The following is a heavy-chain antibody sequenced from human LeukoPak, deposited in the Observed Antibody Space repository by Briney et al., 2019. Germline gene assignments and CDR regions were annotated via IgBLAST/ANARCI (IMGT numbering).Heavy chain of an antibody. V-gene: IGHV1-46*01. D-gene: IGHD6-6*01. Sequence: GASVKVSCKASGYTFTGYYMHWVRQAPGQGLEWMGIINPSGGSTSYAQKFQGRVTMTRDMSTSTVYMELNSLRSEDTAVYYCARDDLKLYSGSRFDPWGQGTLVTVSS. CDR3: ARDDLKLYSGSRFDP. J-gene: IGHJ5*02. CDR1: GYTFTGYY. CDR2: INPSGGST.